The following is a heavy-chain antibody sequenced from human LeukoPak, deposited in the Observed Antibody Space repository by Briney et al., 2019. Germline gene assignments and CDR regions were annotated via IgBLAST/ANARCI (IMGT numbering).Heavy chain of an antibody. CDR2: IDTSGST. J-gene: IGHJ4*02. CDR1: GGSIGSYY. Sequence: SETLSLTCTVSGGSIGSYYWSWIRQPPGKGLEWIGRIDTSGSTNYDPSLKSRVTMSADTSKKQFTLKLRSVTAADTAVYYCAREGIYGDYRHWGQGTLVTVSS. CDR3: AREGIYGDYRH. D-gene: IGHD4-17*01. V-gene: IGHV4-4*07.